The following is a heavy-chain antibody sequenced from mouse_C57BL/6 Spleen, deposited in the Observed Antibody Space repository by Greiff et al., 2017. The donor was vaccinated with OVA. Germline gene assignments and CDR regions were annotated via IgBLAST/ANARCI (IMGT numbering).Heavy chain of an antibody. Sequence: EVKLVESGGGLVKPGGSLKLSCAASGFTFSDYGMHWVRQAPEKGLEWVAYISSGSSTIYYADTVKGRFTISRDNAKNTLFLQMTRRRSEDTAMYYGARAAMVTTLYYYAMDYWGQGTSVTVSS. J-gene: IGHJ4*01. CDR3: ARAAMVTTLYYYAMDY. CDR2: ISSGSSTI. CDR1: GFTFSDYG. D-gene: IGHD2-1*01. V-gene: IGHV5-17*01.